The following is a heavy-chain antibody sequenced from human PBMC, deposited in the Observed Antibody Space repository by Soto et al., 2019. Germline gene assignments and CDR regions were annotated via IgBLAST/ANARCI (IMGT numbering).Heavy chain of an antibody. CDR2: ISGGGGNT. Sequence: GGSLRLSCAASGFTFSSYAMSWVRQAPGKGLEWVSGISGGGGNTYYGDSVKGRFTISRDNSKNTLYVQMNSLRAEDTAIYYCARGFVPYLSSGSVGYWGQGTLVTVSS. CDR3: ARGFVPYLSSGSVGY. CDR1: GFTFSSYA. J-gene: IGHJ4*02. D-gene: IGHD3-22*01. V-gene: IGHV3-23*01.